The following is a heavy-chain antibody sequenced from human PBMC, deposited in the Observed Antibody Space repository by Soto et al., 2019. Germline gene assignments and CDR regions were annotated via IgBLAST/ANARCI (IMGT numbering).Heavy chain of an antibody. CDR3: AKRGPHDAFDI. Sequence: GGSLRLSYAASGFNYSSNSMNRVRQAPGKGLEWVSSISSSSSYIYYADSVKGRFTISRDNAKNSLYLQMNSLRAEDTAVYYCAKRGPHDAFDIWGQGTMVTVSS. D-gene: IGHD5-12*01. V-gene: IGHV3-21*01. J-gene: IGHJ3*02. CDR1: GFNYSSNS. CDR2: ISSSSSYI.